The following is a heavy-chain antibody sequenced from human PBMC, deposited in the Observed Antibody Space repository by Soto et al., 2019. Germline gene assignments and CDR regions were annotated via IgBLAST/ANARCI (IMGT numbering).Heavy chain of an antibody. CDR2: INHSGST. J-gene: IGHJ6*03. V-gene: IGHV4-34*01. CDR1: GGSFSGYY. D-gene: IGHD3-10*01. Sequence: SETLSLTCAVYGGSFSGYYWSWIRQPPGKGLEWIGEINHSGSTNYNPSLKSRVTISVDTSKNQFSLKLSSVTAADTAVYYCARGRHPYYYGSGRTRPYYYYYMDVWGKGTTVTAP. CDR3: ARGRHPYYYGSGRTRPYYYYYMDV.